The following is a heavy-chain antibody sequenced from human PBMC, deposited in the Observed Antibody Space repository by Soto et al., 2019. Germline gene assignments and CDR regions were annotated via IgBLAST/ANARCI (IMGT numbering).Heavy chain of an antibody. CDR2: MNPNSGNT. CDR3: ERGFHAYVDY. V-gene: IGHV1-8*01. J-gene: IGHJ4*02. Sequence: ASVKVSCKASGYTFTSYDINWVRQATGQGLEWMGWMNPNSGNTGYAQKFQGRVTMTRNTSISTAYMELRSLRSEDKAVYYCERGFHAYVDYWGQGTLVTVSS. D-gene: IGHD3-16*01. CDR1: GYTFTSYD.